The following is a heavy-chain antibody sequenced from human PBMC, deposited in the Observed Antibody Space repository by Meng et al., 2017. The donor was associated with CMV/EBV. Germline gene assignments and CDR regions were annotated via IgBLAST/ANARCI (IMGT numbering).Heavy chain of an antibody. CDR3: AIQLGYCSSTSCERDFDY. D-gene: IGHD2-2*01. J-gene: IGHJ4*02. CDR1: GGTFSSYA. V-gene: IGHV1-69*10. CDR2: IIPILGIA. Sequence: SVKVSCKASGGTFSSYAISWVRQAPGQGLEWMGGIIPILGIANYAQKFQGRVTITADKSTSTAYMELSNLRSEDTAVYYCAIQLGYCSSTSCERDFDYWGQGTLVTVSS.